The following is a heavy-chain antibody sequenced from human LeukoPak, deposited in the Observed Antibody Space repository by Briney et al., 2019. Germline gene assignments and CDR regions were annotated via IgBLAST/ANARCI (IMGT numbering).Heavy chain of an antibody. CDR1: GFTFSSYG. Sequence: GGSLRLSCAASGFTFSSYGMSWVRQAPGKGLEWVANIKQDGSEKYYVDSVKGRFTISRDNAKNSLYLQMNSLRAEDTAVYYCARDNVEMATITHDYWGQGTLVTVSS. CDR2: IKQDGSEK. D-gene: IGHD5-24*01. V-gene: IGHV3-7*01. J-gene: IGHJ4*02. CDR3: ARDNVEMATITHDY.